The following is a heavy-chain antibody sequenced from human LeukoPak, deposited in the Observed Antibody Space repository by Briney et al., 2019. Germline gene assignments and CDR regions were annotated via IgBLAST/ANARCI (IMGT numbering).Heavy chain of an antibody. CDR1: GFTFSSYA. CDR2: ISGSGGST. J-gene: IGHJ4*02. D-gene: IGHD6-19*01. Sequence: PGRSLRLSCAASGFTFSSYAMHWVRQAPGKGLEWVSAISGSGGSTYYADSVKGRFTISRDNSKNTLYLQMNSLRAEDTAVYYCAKTSGQWLVRSEFDYWGQGTLVTVSS. V-gene: IGHV3-23*01. CDR3: AKTSGQWLVRSEFDY.